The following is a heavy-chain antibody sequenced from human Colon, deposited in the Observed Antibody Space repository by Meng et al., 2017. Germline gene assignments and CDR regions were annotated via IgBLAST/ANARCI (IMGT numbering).Heavy chain of an antibody. CDR2: IKSQVAGGTG. D-gene: IGHD4-17*01. V-gene: IGHV3-15*01. Sequence: DGQVVVSWGGLVKPGGSLRLSCAASGFSFIDTGMSWVRQVPGKGLEWVGRIKSQVAGGTGDYAAPVKGRFTISRDDSKNTVFLLMDRLKTEDTATYYCVPEATTVTTFLFRGQGTLVTVSS. J-gene: IGHJ4*02. CDR3: VPEATTVTTFLF. CDR1: GFSFIDTG.